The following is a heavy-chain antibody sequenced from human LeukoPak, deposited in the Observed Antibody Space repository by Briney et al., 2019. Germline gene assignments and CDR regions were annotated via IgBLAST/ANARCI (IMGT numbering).Heavy chain of an antibody. Sequence: ASVKVSCKASGFTFTDFGVSWVRRAPGQGLEWMGWISTYDVDTKYAQKFQGRVTMTTDTSTSTAYMDLRSLRSDDTAVYYCARGMTARDPYDIWGQGTMLIVSS. CDR3: ARGMTARDPYDI. CDR2: ISTYDVDT. J-gene: IGHJ3*02. D-gene: IGHD3-10*01. CDR1: GFTFTDFG. V-gene: IGHV1-18*01.